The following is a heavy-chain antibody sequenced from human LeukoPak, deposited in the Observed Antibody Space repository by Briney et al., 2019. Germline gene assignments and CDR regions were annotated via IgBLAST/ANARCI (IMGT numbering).Heavy chain of an antibody. Sequence: GGSLRLSYAASGFTFSGYGMHWVRLAPGKGLEWVAVIWYDGSNKYYADSVKGRFTISRDNSKNTLFLQMNSLRVEDTAVYYCARAVCDSSGSCLYDYWGHGTLVTVSS. V-gene: IGHV3-33*01. CDR3: ARAVCDSSGSCLYDY. CDR1: GFTFSGYG. D-gene: IGHD3-22*01. CDR2: IWYDGSNK. J-gene: IGHJ4*01.